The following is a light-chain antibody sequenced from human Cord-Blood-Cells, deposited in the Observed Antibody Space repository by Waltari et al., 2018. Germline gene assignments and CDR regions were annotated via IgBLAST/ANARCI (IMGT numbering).Light chain of an antibody. J-gene: IGLJ3*02. CDR2: EVS. V-gene: IGLV2-8*01. Sequence: QSALTQPPSASGSPGQSVTFSCTGTSSDVGGFNYVSWYQQHPGKAPKLMIYEVSKRPSGGPDRCSGSKSGNTASMTVSGLQAEDEAGYYCSPYAGSNNRVFGGGTKLTVL. CDR1: SSDVGGFNY. CDR3: SPYAGSNNRV.